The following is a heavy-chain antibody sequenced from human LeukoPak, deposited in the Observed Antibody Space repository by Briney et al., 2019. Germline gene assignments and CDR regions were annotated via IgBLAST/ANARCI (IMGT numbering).Heavy chain of an antibody. CDR3: ARDYPGYYYMDV. V-gene: IGHV1-18*01. CDR2: ISAYNGNT. Sequence: ASVKVSCKASGYTFTSYGISWVRQAPGQGLEWMGWISAYNGNTNYAQKLQGRVTITADESTSTAYMELSSLRSEDTAVYYCARDYPGYYYMDVWGKGTTVTVSS. J-gene: IGHJ6*03. CDR1: GYTFTSYG.